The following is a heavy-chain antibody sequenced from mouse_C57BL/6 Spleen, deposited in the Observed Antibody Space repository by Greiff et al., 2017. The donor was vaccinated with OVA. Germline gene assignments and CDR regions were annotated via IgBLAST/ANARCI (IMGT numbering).Heavy chain of an antibody. CDR1: GYTFTDYY. CDR2: IYPGSGNT. V-gene: IGHV1-76*01. D-gene: IGHD1-1*01. J-gene: IGHJ1*03. CDR3: ARCLITTVGSDV. Sequence: VKLQESGAELVRPGASVKLSCKASGYTFTDYYINWVKQRPGQGLEWIARIYPGSGNTYYNEKFKGKATLTAEKSSSTAYMQLSSLTSEDSAVYFCARCLITTVGSDVWGTGTTVTVSS.